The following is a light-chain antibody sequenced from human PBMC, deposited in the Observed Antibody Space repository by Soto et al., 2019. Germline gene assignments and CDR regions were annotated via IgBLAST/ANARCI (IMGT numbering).Light chain of an antibody. CDR2: EVS. J-gene: IGLJ2*01. CDR1: SSDVGGYNY. CDR3: SSYTRNSTVV. V-gene: IGLV2-14*01. Sequence: QSALPQPASVSGSPGQSITISCTGTSSDVGGYNYVSWFQQHPGKAPKLMIYEVSNRPSGVSNRFSGSKSGNTASLTISGLQAEDEADYYCSSYTRNSTVVFGGGTKLTVL.